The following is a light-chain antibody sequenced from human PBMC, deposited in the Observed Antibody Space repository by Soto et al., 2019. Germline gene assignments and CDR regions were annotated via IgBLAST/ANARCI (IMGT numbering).Light chain of an antibody. CDR1: SNDIGAYNY. J-gene: IGLJ2*01. V-gene: IGLV2-14*01. CDR3: SSYTSTNLVV. CDR2: GVR. Sequence: QSALTQPTSVSGSPGQSITISCTGNSNDIGAYNYVSWYQQHPGKAPRLLIHGVRNRPSGISSRFSASKSGLTASLTISGLQAEDEADYYCSSYTSTNLVVFGGGTKVTVL.